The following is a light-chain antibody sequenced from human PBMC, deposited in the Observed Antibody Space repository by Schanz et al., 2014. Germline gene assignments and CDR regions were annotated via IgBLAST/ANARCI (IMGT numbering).Light chain of an antibody. V-gene: IGLV1-51*01. CDR3: QSYDISLSASV. CDR1: TSNIGSNF. CDR2: ANN. J-gene: IGLJ3*02. Sequence: QSVLTQPPSVSAAPGQKVTISCSGNTSNIGSNFVSWYQHLPGTAPKLLILANNERPSGIPDRFSGSKSGTSASLAITGLQAEDETHYYCQSYDISLSASVFGGGTKLTVL.